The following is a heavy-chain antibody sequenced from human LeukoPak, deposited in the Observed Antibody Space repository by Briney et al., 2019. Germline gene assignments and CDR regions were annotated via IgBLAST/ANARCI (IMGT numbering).Heavy chain of an antibody. CDR2: IIPILGIA. CDR1: GGTFSSYT. CDR3: ARDDYGGNTGDY. Sequence: GASVKVSCKASGGTFSSYTISWVRQALGQGLEWMGRIIPILGIANYAQKFQGRVTITADKSTSTAYMELSSLRSEDTAVYYCARDDYGGNTGDYWGQGTLVTVSS. J-gene: IGHJ4*02. V-gene: IGHV1-69*04. D-gene: IGHD4-23*01.